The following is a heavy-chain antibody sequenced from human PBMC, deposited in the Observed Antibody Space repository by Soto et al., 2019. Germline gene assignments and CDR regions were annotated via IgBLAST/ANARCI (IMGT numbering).Heavy chain of an antibody. V-gene: IGHV4-31*03. CDR1: GGSISSGGYY. J-gene: IGHJ4*02. D-gene: IGHD2-15*01. Sequence: SETLSLTCTVSGGSISSGGYYWSWIRQHPGKGLKWIGYIYYSGSTYYNPSLKSRVTISVDTSKNQFSLKLSSVTAADTAVYYCARGYCSGGSCYTLDYWGQGTLVTVSS. CDR3: ARGYCSGGSCYTLDY. CDR2: IYYSGST.